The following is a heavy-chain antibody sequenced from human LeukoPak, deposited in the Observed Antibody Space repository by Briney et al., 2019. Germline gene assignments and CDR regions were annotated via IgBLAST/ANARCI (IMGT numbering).Heavy chain of an antibody. J-gene: IGHJ4*02. V-gene: IGHV3-53*04. D-gene: IGHD4-17*01. CDR2: IYSGGST. Sequence: GGSLRLSCAASGFTVSSNYMSWVRQAPGKGLEWVSVIYSGGSTYYADSVKGRFTISRHNSKNTLYLQMNSLRAEDTAVYYCARVLTTVTTEHYFDYWGQGTLVTVSS. CDR3: ARVLTTVTTEHYFDY. CDR1: GFTVSSNY.